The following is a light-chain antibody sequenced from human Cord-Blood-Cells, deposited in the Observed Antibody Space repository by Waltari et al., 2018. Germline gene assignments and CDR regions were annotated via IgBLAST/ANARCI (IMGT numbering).Light chain of an antibody. J-gene: IGKJ2*01. Sequence: PDSLAVSLGERATINCKSSQSVLYSSNNKNYLAWYQQKPGQPPKLLIYWASTRESGVPDRFSGSGSGTDFTLTISSLQAEDVAVYYCQQYYSTPYTFGQGPSWRSN. CDR2: WAS. CDR1: QSVLYSSNNKNY. V-gene: IGKV4-1*01. CDR3: QQYYSTPYT.